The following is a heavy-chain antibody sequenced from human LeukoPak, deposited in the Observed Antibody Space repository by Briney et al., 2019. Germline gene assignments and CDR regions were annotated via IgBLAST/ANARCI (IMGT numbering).Heavy chain of an antibody. CDR2: INHSGST. Sequence: SETLSLTCAVYGGSFSGYYWSWIRQPPGKGLEWIGEINHSGSTNYNPSLKSRVTISVGTSKNQFSLKLRSVTAADTAVYFCARGNGWYYYWGQGTLVTVSS. CDR1: GGSFSGYY. J-gene: IGHJ4*02. V-gene: IGHV4-34*01. CDR3: ARGNGWYYY. D-gene: IGHD6-19*01.